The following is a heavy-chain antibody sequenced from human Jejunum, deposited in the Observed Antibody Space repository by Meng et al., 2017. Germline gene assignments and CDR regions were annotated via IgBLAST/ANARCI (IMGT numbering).Heavy chain of an antibody. J-gene: IGHJ5*02. CDR2: IYHTGST. CDR1: GGSISDSNW. Sequence: VHMRGSGPGLVKPSGTPPLTCAVSGGSISDSNWWSWVRQPPGKGLEWIGEIYHTGSTNYNPSLKSRVTMSLDKSKNQFFLDLTSVTAADTAVYYCARDLLGPAIAASGYFDPWGQGTLVTVSS. D-gene: IGHD5-12*01. V-gene: IGHV4-4*02. CDR3: ARDLLGPAIAASGYFDP.